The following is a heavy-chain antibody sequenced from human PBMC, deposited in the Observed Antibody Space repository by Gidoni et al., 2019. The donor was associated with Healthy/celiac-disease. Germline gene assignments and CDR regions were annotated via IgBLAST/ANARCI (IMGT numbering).Heavy chain of an antibody. CDR2: IWYDGSNK. J-gene: IGHJ6*02. CDR3: ARDEGIVVVSYYYYGMDV. V-gene: IGHV3-33*01. Sequence: QVQLVESGGGVVQPGRSLRLSCAASGFTFSSYGMHWVRQAPGKGLEWVAVIWYDGSNKYYADSVKGRFTISRDNSKNTLYLQMNSLRAEDTAVYYCARDEGIVVVSYYYYGMDVWGQGTTVTVSS. D-gene: IGHD3-22*01. CDR1: GFTFSSYG.